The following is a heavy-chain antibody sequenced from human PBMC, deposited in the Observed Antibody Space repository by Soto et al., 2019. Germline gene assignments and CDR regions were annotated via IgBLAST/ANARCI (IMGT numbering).Heavy chain of an antibody. J-gene: IGHJ5*02. CDR3: ARRITISLGNWFDP. CDR1: GGSVSSGGYY. D-gene: IGHD3-9*01. CDR2: IYYSGST. V-gene: IGHV4-31*03. Sequence: QVQLQESGPGLVKPSQTLSLTCTVSGGSVSSGGYYWSWIRQHPGKGLEWVGYIYYSGSTYYNPSLKSRVTISVDTYKNQFSLKLSSVSAADTAVYYCARRITISLGNWFDPWGQGTLVTVSS.